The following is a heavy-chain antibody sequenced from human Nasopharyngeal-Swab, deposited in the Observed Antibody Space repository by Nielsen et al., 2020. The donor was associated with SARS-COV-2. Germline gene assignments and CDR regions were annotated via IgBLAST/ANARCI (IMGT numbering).Heavy chain of an antibody. V-gene: IGHV3-23*01. D-gene: IGHD2-15*01. CDR2: ISGSGGST. CDR3: ARAKVVVVAASDY. Sequence: WIRQPQGKGLEWVSAISGSGGSTYYADSVKGRFTISRDNSKNTLYLQMNSLRAEDTVVYYCARAKVVVVAASDYWGQGTLVTVSS. J-gene: IGHJ4*02.